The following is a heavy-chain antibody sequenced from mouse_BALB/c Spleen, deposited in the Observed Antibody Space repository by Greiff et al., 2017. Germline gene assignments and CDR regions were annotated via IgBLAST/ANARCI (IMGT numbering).Heavy chain of an antibody. V-gene: IGHV5-12-2*01. J-gene: IGHJ1*01. Sequence: EVQRVESGGGLVQPGGSLKLSCAASGFTFSSYTMSWVRQTPEKRLEWVAYISNGGGSTYYPDTVKGRFTISRDNAKNTLYLQMSSLKSEDTAMYYCARHNAGYWYFDVWGAGTTVTVSS. CDR1: GFTFSSYT. CDR3: ARHNAGYWYFDV. CDR2: ISNGGGST.